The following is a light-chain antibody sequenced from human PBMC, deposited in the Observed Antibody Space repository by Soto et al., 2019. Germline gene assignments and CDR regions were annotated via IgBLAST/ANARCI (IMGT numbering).Light chain of an antibody. CDR1: QSVSSK. Sequence: EIVMTHSPATLSVSPGEGATLSCRASQSVSSKLAWYQQNPGQAPRLLIYGASTRATGIPARFSGSGSGTEFTLISTTLQAEDSAVYYCQHYNSWLWRLGQGTKVDIK. V-gene: IGKV3-15*01. CDR3: QHYNSWLWR. J-gene: IGKJ1*01. CDR2: GAS.